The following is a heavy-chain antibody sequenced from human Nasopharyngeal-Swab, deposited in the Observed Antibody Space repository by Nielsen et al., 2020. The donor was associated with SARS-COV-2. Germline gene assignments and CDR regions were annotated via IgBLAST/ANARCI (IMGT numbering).Heavy chain of an antibody. CDR2: ISYDGSNK. CDR1: GFTYSSYG. J-gene: IGHJ4*02. Sequence: GESLKISCAASGFTYSSYGMHWVRQAPGKGLEWVAVISYDGSNKYYADSVKGRFTITRDNSKNTLYLQMNSLRAEDTAVYYCARDQGNHFYYWGQGTLVTVSS. V-gene: IGHV3-30*19. CDR3: ARDQGNHFYY. D-gene: IGHD4-23*01.